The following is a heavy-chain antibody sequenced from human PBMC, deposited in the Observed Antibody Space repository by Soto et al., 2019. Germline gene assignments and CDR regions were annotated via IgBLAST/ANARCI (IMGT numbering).Heavy chain of an antibody. J-gene: IGHJ4*02. V-gene: IGHV3-33*01. CDR2: IWYDGSNK. CDR1: GFTFSSYG. CDR3: ARGYSGVVYYFDY. Sequence: VQLVESGGGVVQPGRSLRLSCAASGFTFSSYGMHWVRQAPGKGLEWVAVIWYDGSNKYYADSVKGRFTISRDNSKNTLYLQMNSLRAEDTAVYYCARGYSGVVYYFDYWGQGTLVTVSS. D-gene: IGHD5-12*01.